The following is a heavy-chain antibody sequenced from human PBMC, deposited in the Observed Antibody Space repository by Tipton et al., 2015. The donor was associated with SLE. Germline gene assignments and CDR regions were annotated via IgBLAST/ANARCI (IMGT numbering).Heavy chain of an antibody. CDR3: ASKDGIAAAGAGAFDI. V-gene: IGHV4-34*01. J-gene: IGHJ3*02. CDR2: IYHSGST. CDR1: GGSFSDYY. Sequence: TLSLTCAVYGGSFSDYYWSWIRQPPGKGLEWIGSIYHSGSTYYNPSLKSRVTISVDTSKNQFSLKLSSVTAADTAVYYCASKDGIAAAGAGAFDIWGQGTMVTVSS. D-gene: IGHD6-13*01.